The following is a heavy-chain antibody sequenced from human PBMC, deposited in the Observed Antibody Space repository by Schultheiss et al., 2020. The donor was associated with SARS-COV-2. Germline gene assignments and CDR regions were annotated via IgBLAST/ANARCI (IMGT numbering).Heavy chain of an antibody. D-gene: IGHD6-13*01. CDR3: ARSGPYSSSWYVFAKPYYYYYGMDV. CDR1: GYTFTSYA. V-gene: IGHV1-2*02. J-gene: IGHJ6*02. Sequence: ASVKVSCKASGYTFTSYAMHWVRQAPGQGLEWMGWINPNSGGTNYAQKFQGRVTMTRDTSISTAYMELSSLRSEDTAVYYCARSGPYSSSWYVFAKPYYYYYGMDVWGQGTTVTVSS. CDR2: INPNSGGT.